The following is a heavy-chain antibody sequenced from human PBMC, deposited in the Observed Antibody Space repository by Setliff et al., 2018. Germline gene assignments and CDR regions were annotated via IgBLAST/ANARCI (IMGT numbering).Heavy chain of an antibody. CDR2: VSTYNGDT. CDR3: ARRPIALAGYRKGAFDI. D-gene: IGHD6-19*01. CDR1: GNSFSSFS. Sequence: APVKVSCKASGNSFSSFSITWVRQAPGQGLEWMGWVSTYNGDTKYAQNFRGRVTMTTDMSTSTVYVELRTLRSDDTAVYFCARRPIALAGYRKGAFDIWGQGTMVTVSS. J-gene: IGHJ3*02. V-gene: IGHV1-18*01.